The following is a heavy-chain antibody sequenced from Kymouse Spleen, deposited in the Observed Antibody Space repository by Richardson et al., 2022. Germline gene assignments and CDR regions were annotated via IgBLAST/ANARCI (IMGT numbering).Heavy chain of an antibody. V-gene: IGHV4-39*01. Sequence: QLQLQESGPGLVKPSETLSLTCTVSGGSISSSSYYWGWIRQPPGKGLEWIGSIYYSGSTYYNPSLKSRVTISVDTSKNQFSLKLSSVTAADTAVYYCARRGSRDYFDYWGQGTLVTVSS. CDR2: IYYSGST. J-gene: IGHJ4*02. D-gene: IGHD1-26*01. CDR3: ARRGSRDYFDY. CDR1: GGSISSSSYY.